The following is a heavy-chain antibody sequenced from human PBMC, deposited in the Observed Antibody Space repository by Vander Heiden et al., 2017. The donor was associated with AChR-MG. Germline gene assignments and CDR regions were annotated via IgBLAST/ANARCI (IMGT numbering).Heavy chain of an antibody. V-gene: IGHV5-51*03. CDR2: IYPDDSDT. CDR1: GYRINYYW. D-gene: IGHD2-21*02. Sequence: VQLVQSGAEVKQPGESLKIPCTGSGYRINYYWIGWVCQMPGKGLEWMGIIYPDDSDTRYSPSFQGQVTISTDNSINTAYLQWSSLKASDTAMYYCVRGKGGDSSHAFEIWGQGTRVTVSS. CDR3: VRGKGGDSSHAFEI. J-gene: IGHJ3*02.